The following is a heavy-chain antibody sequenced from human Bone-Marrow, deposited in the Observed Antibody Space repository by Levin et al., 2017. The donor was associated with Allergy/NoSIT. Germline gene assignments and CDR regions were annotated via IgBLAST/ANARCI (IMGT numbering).Heavy chain of an antibody. CDR1: GFTFSSYG. V-gene: IGHV3-33*01. D-gene: IGHD3-3*01. J-gene: IGHJ4*02. CDR3: ASGSRNDFWSGYYVYGFDY. CDR2: IWYDGSNK. Sequence: PGGSLRLSCAASGFTFSSYGMHWVRQAPGKGLEWVAVIWYDGSNKYYADSVKGRFTISRDNSKNTLYLQMNSLRAEDTAVYYCASGSRNDFWSGYYVYGFDYWGQGTLVTVSS.